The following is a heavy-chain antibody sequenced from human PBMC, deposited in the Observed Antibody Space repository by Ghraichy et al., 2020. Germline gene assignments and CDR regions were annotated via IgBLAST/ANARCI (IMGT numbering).Heavy chain of an antibody. Sequence: GGSLRLSCAASGFTVSSNYMSWVRQAPGKGLEWVSVIYSGGSTYYADSVKGRFTISRDNSKNTLYLQMNSLRAEDTAVYYCAYAQLPYYYYGMDVWGQGTTVTVSS. D-gene: IGHD1-26*01. CDR2: IYSGGST. J-gene: IGHJ6*02. CDR3: AYAQLPYYYYGMDV. CDR1: GFTVSSNY. V-gene: IGHV3-66*01.